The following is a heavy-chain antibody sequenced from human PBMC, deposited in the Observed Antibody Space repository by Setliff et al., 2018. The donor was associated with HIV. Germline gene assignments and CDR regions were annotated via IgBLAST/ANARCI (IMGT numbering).Heavy chain of an antibody. Sequence: LSLTCTVSGGSISSGSYYWSWIRQPAGKGLEWIGRIYTSGSTNYNPPLKSRVTISVDTSKNQFSLKLSSVTAADTAVYYCASLYYYDSSGYTPYMDVWGKGTTVTVSS. CDR3: ASLYYYDSSGYTPYMDV. J-gene: IGHJ6*03. CDR1: GGSISSGSYY. CDR2: IYTSGST. D-gene: IGHD3-22*01. V-gene: IGHV4-61*02.